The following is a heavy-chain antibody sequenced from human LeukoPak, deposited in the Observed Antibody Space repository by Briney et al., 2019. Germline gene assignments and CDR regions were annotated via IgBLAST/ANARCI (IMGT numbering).Heavy chain of an antibody. D-gene: IGHD3-3*01. J-gene: IGHJ5*02. CDR1: GFTFSSYA. Sequence: GGSLRLSCAASGFTFSSYAMNRVRQAPGKGLEWVSFISGSGDTTYYADSVKGRFTISRDNSKNTPYLQMNSLRAEDTAVYYCAKDADLGFDPWGQGTLVTVSS. CDR3: AKDADLGFDP. CDR2: ISGSGDTT. V-gene: IGHV3-23*01.